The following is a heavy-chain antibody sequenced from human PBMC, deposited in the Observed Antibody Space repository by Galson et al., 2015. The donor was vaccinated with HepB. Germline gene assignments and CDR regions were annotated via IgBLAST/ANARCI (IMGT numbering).Heavy chain of an antibody. D-gene: IGHD1-1*01. CDR1: GFTFSSYG. CDR2: IWYDGSNK. V-gene: IGHV3-33*01. Sequence: SLRLSCAASGFTFSSYGMHWVRQAPGKGLEWVAVIWYDGSNKYYADSVKGRFTISRDNSKNTLYLQMNSLRAEDTAVYYCARRSGFPTTDAFDIWGQGTMVTVSS. J-gene: IGHJ3*02. CDR3: ARRSGFPTTDAFDI.